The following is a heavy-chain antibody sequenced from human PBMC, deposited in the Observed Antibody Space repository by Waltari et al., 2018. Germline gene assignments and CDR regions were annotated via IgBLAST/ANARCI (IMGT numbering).Heavy chain of an antibody. Sequence: QVHLQQWGAGLLKPSETLSLTCAVSGGSFPDFYWSWLPPSPTTGLEWIGEIKRSGSTNYSPSLKSRVTMSVDTSKNQFSLNLSSITAADTAVYYCARGNILGSAWYQRKGSFDSWGQGTLVAVSS. V-gene: IGHV4-34*02. J-gene: IGHJ4*01. CDR3: ARGNILGSAWYQRKGSFDS. CDR2: IKRSGST. D-gene: IGHD6-19*01. CDR1: GGSFPDFY.